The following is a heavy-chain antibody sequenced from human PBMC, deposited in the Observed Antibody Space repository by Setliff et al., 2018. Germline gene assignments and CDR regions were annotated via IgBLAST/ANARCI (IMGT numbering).Heavy chain of an antibody. CDR1: GFTFSPYW. J-gene: IGHJ4*02. D-gene: IGHD3-22*01. CDR3: SRGGYYYDSSGYLAQIRLSYFDY. V-gene: IGHV3-7*04. Sequence: LSLTCAASGFTFSPYWMTWVRQISGISGKRLEWVANIKPNGREKNYVYSVKGRFTISRDNAKNSRYLQMNSLRAEDTAVYYCSRGGYYYDSSGYLAQIRLSYFDYWGQGTLVTVSS. CDR2: IKPNGREK.